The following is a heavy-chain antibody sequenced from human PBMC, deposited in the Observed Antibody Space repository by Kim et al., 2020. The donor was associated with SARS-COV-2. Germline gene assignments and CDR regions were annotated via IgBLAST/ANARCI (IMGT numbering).Heavy chain of an antibody. J-gene: IGHJ4*02. CDR2: INHSGST. Sequence: SETLSLTCAVYGGSFSGYYWSWIRQPPGKGLEWIGEINHSGSTNYNPSLKSRVTISVDTSKNQFSLKLSSVTAADTAVYYCAREKLLAAAGGFDYWGQGTLVTVSS. CDR1: GGSFSGYY. V-gene: IGHV4-34*01. D-gene: IGHD6-13*01. CDR3: AREKLLAAAGGFDY.